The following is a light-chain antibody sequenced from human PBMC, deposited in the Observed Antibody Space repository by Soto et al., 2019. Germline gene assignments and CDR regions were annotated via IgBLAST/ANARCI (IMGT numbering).Light chain of an antibody. CDR3: SSYRKTTFPHVV. J-gene: IGLJ2*01. V-gene: IGLV2-14*01. Sequence: QSVLTQPASVSGSPGQSITISCTGTSSDIGADDFVSWYQHHPDKTPKLIIFEVTYRPTGISHRFSASKSGNTASLTISGLEAEDEAFYYCSSYRKTTFPHVVFGGGTNVTVL. CDR1: SSDIGADDF. CDR2: EVT.